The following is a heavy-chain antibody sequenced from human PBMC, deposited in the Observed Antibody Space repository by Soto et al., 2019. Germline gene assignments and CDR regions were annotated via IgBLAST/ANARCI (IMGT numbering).Heavy chain of an antibody. CDR1: GGTFNSYV. CDR3: ARDLGSGSDPGDY. V-gene: IGHV1-69*13. J-gene: IGHJ4*02. D-gene: IGHD6-19*01. Sequence: SVKVSCKASGGTFNSYVFNWVRQAPGQGLEWMGGIISIFGTPNYGQKFQGRVTITADESTSTGFMELSSLTSEDTAIYYCARDLGSGSDPGDYWGQGTLVTVSS. CDR2: IISIFGTP.